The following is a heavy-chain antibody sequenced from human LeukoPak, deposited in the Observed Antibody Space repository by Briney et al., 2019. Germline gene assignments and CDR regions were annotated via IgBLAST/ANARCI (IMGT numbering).Heavy chain of an antibody. Sequence: SETLSLTCAVYGGSFSYYYWSWIRQPPEKTLEWIGEINHSGSTNYNPSLKSRVTISVDTSKNQFSLKLSSVTAADTAVYYCAIRKYYDILTGYRKIPTSGFDPWGQGTLVTVSS. CDR3: AIRKYYDILTGYRKIPTSGFDP. J-gene: IGHJ5*02. CDR2: INHSGST. V-gene: IGHV4-34*01. D-gene: IGHD3-9*01. CDR1: GGSFSYYY.